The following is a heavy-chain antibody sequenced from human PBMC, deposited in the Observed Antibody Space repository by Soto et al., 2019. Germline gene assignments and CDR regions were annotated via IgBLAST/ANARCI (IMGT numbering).Heavy chain of an antibody. CDR1: GFSVSGNY. CDR2: ISSSNKYI. V-gene: IGHV3-21*01. D-gene: IGHD3-22*01. J-gene: IGHJ5*02. CDR3: ASRKVVVGKGFDP. Sequence: GGSLRLSCAASGFSVSGNYMNWVRQAPGKGLEWVSSISSSNKYIYYADSLKGRFTISRDNAKNSLFLQMNSLRVDDTAIYYCASRKVVVGKGFDPWGQGTLVTVSS.